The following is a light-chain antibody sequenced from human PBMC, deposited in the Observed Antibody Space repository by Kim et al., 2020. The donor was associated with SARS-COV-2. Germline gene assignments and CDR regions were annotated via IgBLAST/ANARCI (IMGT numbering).Light chain of an antibody. CDR1: NIGSKS. J-gene: IGLJ3*02. Sequence: QGKTAGITCGGNNIGSKSGHWYQRKPGQAPVLVIYYDSDRPSGIPERFSGSNAGNTATLTISRVEAGDEADYYCQVWDSSSDHPVFGGGTQLTVL. CDR2: YDS. CDR3: QVWDSSSDHPV. V-gene: IGLV3-21*04.